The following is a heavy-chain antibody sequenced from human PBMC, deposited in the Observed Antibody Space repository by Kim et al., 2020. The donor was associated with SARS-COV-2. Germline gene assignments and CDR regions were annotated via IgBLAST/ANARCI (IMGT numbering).Heavy chain of an antibody. CDR3: ARERSYDILTGFIGDGWFDP. CDR1: GGSISSSSYY. J-gene: IGHJ5*02. CDR2: IYYSGST. V-gene: IGHV4-39*02. D-gene: IGHD3-9*01. Sequence: SETLSLTCTVSGGSISSSSYYWGWIRQPPGKGLEWIGSIYYSGSTYYNPSLKSRVTISVDTSKNQFSLKLSSVTAADTAVYYCARERSYDILTGFIGDGWFDPWGQGTLVTVSS.